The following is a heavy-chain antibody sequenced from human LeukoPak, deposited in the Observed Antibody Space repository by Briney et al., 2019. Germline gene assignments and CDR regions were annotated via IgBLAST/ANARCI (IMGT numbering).Heavy chain of an antibody. D-gene: IGHD1-1*01. V-gene: IGHV1-69*13. CDR2: IIPIFGTV. J-gene: IGHJ4*02. CDR1: GGTFSSYA. CDR3: ARAHRQLERLGRYYFDY. Sequence: GASVKVSCKASGGTFSSYAISWVRQAPGQGLEWMGGIIPIFGTVNYAQKFQGRVTITADESTSTAYMELSSLRSEDTAVYYCARAHRQLERLGRYYFDYWGQGTLVTVSS.